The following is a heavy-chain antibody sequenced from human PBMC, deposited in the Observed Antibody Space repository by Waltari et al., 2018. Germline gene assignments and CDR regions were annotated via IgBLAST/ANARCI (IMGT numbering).Heavy chain of an antibody. J-gene: IGHJ3*02. V-gene: IGHV3-48*03. CDR1: GFTVCTHA. CDR3: ASEGVITTRDAFDI. CDR2: VSSSGSAI. Sequence: EVVLVESGGGLVQSAGSLRRDCVASGFTVCTHAMNWVRQAPGKGLEWVSYVSSSGSAITYADSVKGRFTIFRDNAKNSLYLLMNSLRVEDTAVYYCASEGVITTRDAFDIWGQGTMVTVSS. D-gene: IGHD3-22*01.